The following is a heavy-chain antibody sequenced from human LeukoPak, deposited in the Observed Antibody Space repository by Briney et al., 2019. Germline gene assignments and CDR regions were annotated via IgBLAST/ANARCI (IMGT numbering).Heavy chain of an antibody. Sequence: GGSLRLSCAASGFTFDDYGMSWVRQAPGKGLEWVSGINWNGGSTGYADSVKGRFTISRDNAKNSLYLQMNSLRAEDTAVYYCARDSPYCGGDCPEHFDYWGQGTLVTVSS. CDR3: ARDSPYCGGDCPEHFDY. V-gene: IGHV3-20*04. CDR2: INWNGGST. J-gene: IGHJ4*02. CDR1: GFTFDDYG. D-gene: IGHD2-21*02.